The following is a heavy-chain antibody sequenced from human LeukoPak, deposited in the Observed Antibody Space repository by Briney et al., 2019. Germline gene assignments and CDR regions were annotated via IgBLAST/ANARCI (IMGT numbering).Heavy chain of an antibody. J-gene: IGHJ4*02. CDR2: IYIGGTT. CDR3: ARSGDKGYCSTTSCYGFDY. CDR1: GYSISSGYH. V-gene: IGHV4-38-2*02. Sequence: SETLSLTCTVSGYSISSGYHWGWIRQPPGKGLDWTGSIYIGGTTFHNPSLKSRVTISLDTSKNQFSLGLSSVTAADTAVYHCARSGDKGYCSTTSCYGFDYWGQGILVTVSS. D-gene: IGHD2-2*01.